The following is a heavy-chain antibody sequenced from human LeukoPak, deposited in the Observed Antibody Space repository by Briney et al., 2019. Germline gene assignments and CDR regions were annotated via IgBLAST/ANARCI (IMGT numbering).Heavy chain of an antibody. Sequence: GASVKVSCKTSGYSFTDHNLHWVRQAPGQRLEWMGIIKPSGGDTNYAQKFQGRVFMTRDTSTSTVYMELSSLKSEDTAVYYCARAGARASWLYYYDSSGYFDYWGQGTLVTVSS. CDR1: GYSFTDHN. J-gene: IGHJ4*02. V-gene: IGHV1-46*01. CDR3: ARAGARASWLYYYDSSGYFDY. CDR2: IKPSGGDT. D-gene: IGHD3-22*01.